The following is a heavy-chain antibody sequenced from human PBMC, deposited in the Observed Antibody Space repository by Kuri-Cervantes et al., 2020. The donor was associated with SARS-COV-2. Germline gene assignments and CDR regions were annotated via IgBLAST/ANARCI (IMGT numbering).Heavy chain of an antibody. J-gene: IGHJ4*02. Sequence: SETLSLTCAVSGGSISSSNWWSWVRQPPGKGLEWIGEIYHSGSTNYNPSLKSRVTISVDTSKNQFSLKLSSVTAADTAVYYCARDSARYSSSLDYWGRGTLVTVSS. V-gene: IGHV4-4*02. CDR1: GGSISSSNW. D-gene: IGHD6-13*01. CDR2: IYHSGST. CDR3: ARDSARYSSSLDY.